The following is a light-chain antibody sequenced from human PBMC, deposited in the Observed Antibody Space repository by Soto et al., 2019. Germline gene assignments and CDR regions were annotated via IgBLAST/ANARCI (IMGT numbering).Light chain of an antibody. CDR2: LGS. Sequence: DIVMTQSPLSLPVTPGEPASLSCRSSQSLLHRNGYNYLDWYLQKPGQSPRFLIYLGSNRASGVPDRFSGSGSGTDFTLKISRVEAADVGVYYCTQPLQTPPTFGQGTKLEIK. CDR1: QSLLHRNGYNY. CDR3: TQPLQTPPT. V-gene: IGKV2-28*01. J-gene: IGKJ2*01.